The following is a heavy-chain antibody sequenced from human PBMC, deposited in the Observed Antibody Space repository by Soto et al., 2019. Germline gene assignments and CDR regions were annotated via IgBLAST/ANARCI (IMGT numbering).Heavy chain of an antibody. J-gene: IGHJ4*02. CDR3: ARGVYSGYEYFDY. V-gene: IGHV4-31*01. CDR2: IYYSGST. D-gene: IGHD5-12*01. CDR1: GGSISSGGYY. Sequence: QVQLQESGPGLVKPSQTLSLTCTVSGGSISSGGYYWSWIRQHPGKGLEWIGYIYYSGSTYYNPSLKSPVTISVDTSKNQFSLKLSSVTAADTAVYYCARGVYSGYEYFDYWGQGTLVTVSS.